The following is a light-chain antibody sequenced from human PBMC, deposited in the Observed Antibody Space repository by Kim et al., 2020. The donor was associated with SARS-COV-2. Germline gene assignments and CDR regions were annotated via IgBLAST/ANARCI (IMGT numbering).Light chain of an antibody. CDR2: AVT. V-gene: IGLV2-14*03. Sequence: GQSLTISCTGTRRDIGGFEYVSWYQQHPGKAPRLLIFAVTNRASGVSTRFSASKSGNTASLTISGLQAEDEADYYCSSKTSSSTLVFGGGTKLTVL. CDR1: RRDIGGFEY. CDR3: SSKTSSSTLV. J-gene: IGLJ2*01.